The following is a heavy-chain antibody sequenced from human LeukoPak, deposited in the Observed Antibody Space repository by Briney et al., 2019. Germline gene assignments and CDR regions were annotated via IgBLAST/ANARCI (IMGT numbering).Heavy chain of an antibody. D-gene: IGHD3-10*01. V-gene: IGHV4-59*01. CDR2: IYDNGNT. CDR3: ARVKGFYGSGSFDF. J-gene: IGHJ4*02. CDR1: VGSISRYY. Sequence: SETPSLTCTVSVGSISRYYWSWVRQPPGKGREWIGYIYDNGNTNYNPSLASRVAISVDTSNNRFSLRLPSVTAADTALYYCARVKGFYGSGSFDFWGQGILVTVSS.